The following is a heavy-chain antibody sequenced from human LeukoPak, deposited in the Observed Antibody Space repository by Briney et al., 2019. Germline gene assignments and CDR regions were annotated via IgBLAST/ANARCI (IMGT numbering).Heavy chain of an antibody. Sequence: GGSLRLSCAASGFPFSSYGMHWVRQAPGKGLEGVAVISHDGTNKYYADSVKGRFTISRDNSKNTLYLQMNSLRAEDTAVYYCAKVNYYESSGYYDYWGQGTLVTVSS. D-gene: IGHD3-22*01. J-gene: IGHJ4*02. CDR2: ISHDGTNK. CDR1: GFPFSSYG. V-gene: IGHV3-30*18. CDR3: AKVNYYESSGYYDY.